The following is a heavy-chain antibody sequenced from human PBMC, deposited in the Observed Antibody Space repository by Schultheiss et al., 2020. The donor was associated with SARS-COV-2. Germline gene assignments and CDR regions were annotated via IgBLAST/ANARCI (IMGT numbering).Heavy chain of an antibody. CDR1: GGSISSYY. D-gene: IGHD1-1*01. CDR3: ARDALIPHNSAGMDV. J-gene: IGHJ6*02. Sequence: SETLSLTCTVSGGSISSYYWSWIRQPAGKGLEWIGRIYTSGSTNYNPSLKSRVTISVDTSKNQFSLKLSSVTAADTAVYYCARDALIPHNSAGMDVWGQGTTVTVS. CDR2: IYTSGST. V-gene: IGHV4-4*07.